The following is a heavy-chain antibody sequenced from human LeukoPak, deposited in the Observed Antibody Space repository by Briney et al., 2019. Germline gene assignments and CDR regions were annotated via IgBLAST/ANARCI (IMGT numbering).Heavy chain of an antibody. Sequence: GGSLRLSCAASGFTFSTYAMSWVRQAPGKGVEWVSAIGGRGDTTYYADSVKGRFTISRDNSKSTVFLQMNSLRTEDTAVYYCAKDRVSPGFNLFDPWGQGTLVTVSS. CDR3: AKDRVSPGFNLFDP. CDR2: IGGRGDTT. CDR1: GFTFSTYA. V-gene: IGHV3-23*01. D-gene: IGHD3-16*01. J-gene: IGHJ5*02.